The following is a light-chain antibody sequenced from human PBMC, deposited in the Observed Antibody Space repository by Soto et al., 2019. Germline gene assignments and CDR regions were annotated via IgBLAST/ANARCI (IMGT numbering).Light chain of an antibody. CDR3: QQYDDLPLA. CDR2: DAV. V-gene: IGKV1-33*01. J-gene: IGKJ5*01. Sequence: DIQLTQSPSSLSVSVGDRVTITGQASQDISTFLNWYQQKPGKAPKLLIYDAVNLESGVPSRFSGSRSGADFVLTITSLQPEDIATYYCQQYDDLPLAFGQGTRLEIK. CDR1: QDISTF.